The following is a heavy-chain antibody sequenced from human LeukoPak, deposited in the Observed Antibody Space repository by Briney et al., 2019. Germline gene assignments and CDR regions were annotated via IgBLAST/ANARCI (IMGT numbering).Heavy chain of an antibody. CDR3: VRRLGGANSFDY. J-gene: IGHJ4*02. V-gene: IGHV3-66*01. Sequence: GGSLRLSCAVSGFTVSSNYMSWVRQAPGKGLEWVSRIYSGGSRDYADSVKGRFTISRDNSKNTLYLQMSSLRAEDTAVYYCVRRLGGANSFDYWGQGTLVTVS. D-gene: IGHD1-26*01. CDR1: GFTVSSNY. CDR2: IYSGGSR.